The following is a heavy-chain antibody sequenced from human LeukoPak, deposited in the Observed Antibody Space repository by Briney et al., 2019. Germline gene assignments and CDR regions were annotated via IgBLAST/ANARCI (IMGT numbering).Heavy chain of an antibody. J-gene: IGHJ3*02. CDR3: AKTRGLVVYPII. D-gene: IGHD2-8*02. CDR1: GYTFTSYG. Sequence: ASVKVSCKASGYTFTSYGISWVRQAPGQGLEWMGWMNPNSGNTGYAQKFQGRVTMTRDTSISTAYMELSRLRSDDTAVYYCAKTRGLVVYPIIWGQGTMVTVSS. CDR2: MNPNSGNT. V-gene: IGHV1-8*02.